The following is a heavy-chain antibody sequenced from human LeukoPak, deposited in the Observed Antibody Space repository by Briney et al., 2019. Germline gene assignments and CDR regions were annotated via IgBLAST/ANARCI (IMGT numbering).Heavy chain of an antibody. CDR1: GFTFNKYG. Sequence: PGGSLRLSCVASGFTFNKYGMHWVRQAACKGLAWVAFIRYDGRDKDNGESVKGRFTLSRDNSKNTLYLQMNSLRAEDTSVYYRVSEDCSSTSCKGFDPWGQGTLVTVSS. CDR3: VSEDCSSTSCKGFDP. J-gene: IGHJ5*02. V-gene: IGHV3-30*02. D-gene: IGHD2-2*01. CDR2: IRYDGRDK.